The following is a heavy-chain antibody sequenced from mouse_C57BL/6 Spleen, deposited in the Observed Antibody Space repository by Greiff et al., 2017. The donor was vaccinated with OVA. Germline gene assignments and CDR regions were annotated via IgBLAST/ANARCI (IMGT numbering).Heavy chain of an antibody. V-gene: IGHV10-1*01. CDR3: GRAYDYGPAWFAY. Sequence: GGGLVQPKGSLTLSCAASGFSFNTYAMNWVRQAPGKGLEWVARIRSKSNNYATYYADSVKDRFTISRDDSESMLYLQMNNLKAEDTAMYYCGRAYDYGPAWFAYWGQGTLVTVSA. CDR1: GFSFNTYA. J-gene: IGHJ3*01. D-gene: IGHD2-4*01. CDR2: IRSKSNNYAT.